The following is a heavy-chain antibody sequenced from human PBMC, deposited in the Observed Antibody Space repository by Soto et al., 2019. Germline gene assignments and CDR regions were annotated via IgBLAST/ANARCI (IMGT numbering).Heavy chain of an antibody. CDR1: GVSIISNNY. D-gene: IGHD3-3*01. Sequence: QVRLQESGPRLVKPSETLSLTCAVSGVSIISNNYWGWIRQTPGKGLQWIGTIYYSGSLYYNPSLESRVAMSVDTSKNQYSLKLTSVTAEDSAVYYCATVRGYYSYHEHWGQGIQVTVAS. V-gene: IGHV4-39*01. CDR2: IYYSGSL. J-gene: IGHJ4*02. CDR3: ATVRGYYSYHEH.